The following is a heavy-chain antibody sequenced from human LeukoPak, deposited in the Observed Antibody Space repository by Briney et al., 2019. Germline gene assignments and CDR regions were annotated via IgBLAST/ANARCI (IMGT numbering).Heavy chain of an antibody. CDR3: AKDPGGSSGYPDAFDI. D-gene: IGHD3-22*01. V-gene: IGHV3-74*01. CDR1: GFTFSGYW. CDR2: ISTDGSTT. Sequence: GGSLRLSCAASGFTFSGYWMHWLRQAPGKGLVWVSRISTDGSTTTYADSVKGRFTISRDNGKNTLYLQMNSLIAEDTAVYYCAKDPGGSSGYPDAFDIWGQGTMVTVSS. J-gene: IGHJ3*02.